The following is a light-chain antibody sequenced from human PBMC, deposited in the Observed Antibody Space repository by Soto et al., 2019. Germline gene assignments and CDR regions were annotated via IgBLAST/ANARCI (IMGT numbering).Light chain of an antibody. V-gene: IGLV2-14*01. Sequence: QSALTQPASVSGAPGQSITIYCTGTSSDVGGYNYVSWYQQHPGKAPKLMIYDVSNRPSGVSNRFSGSKSGNTASLNISGLQAEDEADYYCSSYTRSSTLVVFGGGTKLTVL. CDR3: SSYTRSSTLVV. CDR2: DVS. CDR1: SSDVGGYNY. J-gene: IGLJ2*01.